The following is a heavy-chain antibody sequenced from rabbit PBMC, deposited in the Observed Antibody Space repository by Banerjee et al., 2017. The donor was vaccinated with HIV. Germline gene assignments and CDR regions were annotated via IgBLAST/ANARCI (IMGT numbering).Heavy chain of an antibody. CDR1: GFSFSNKAV. D-gene: IGHD3-1*01. Sequence: QSLEESGGDLVKPGASLKLSCTASGFSFSNKAVMCWVRQAPGKGLEWIACINAVTGKAVYATWAKGRFTCSKTSSTTVTLQMTSLTVADTATYFCVRDGGFRYFNLWGQGTLVTVS. V-gene: IGHV1S40*01. CDR3: VRDGGFRYFNL. J-gene: IGHJ4*01. CDR2: INAVTGKA.